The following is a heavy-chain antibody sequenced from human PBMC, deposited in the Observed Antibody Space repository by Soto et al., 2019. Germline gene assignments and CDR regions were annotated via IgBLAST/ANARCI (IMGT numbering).Heavy chain of an antibody. D-gene: IGHD3-9*01. Sequence: PGGSLRLSCAASGFTFSSYVMGWVRQAPGKGLEWVSGISGSGDSTYYADSVKGRFTISRDNSRNTLYLQMNSLRVEDTAVYYYAKDFESRYFDWLAMAYWGQGTLVTVSS. CDR1: GFTFSSYV. V-gene: IGHV3-23*01. CDR3: AKDFESRYFDWLAMAY. CDR2: ISGSGDST. J-gene: IGHJ4*02.